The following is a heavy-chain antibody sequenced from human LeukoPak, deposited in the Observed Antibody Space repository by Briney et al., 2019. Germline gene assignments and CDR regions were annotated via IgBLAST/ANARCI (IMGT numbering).Heavy chain of an antibody. CDR3: TTAGISGTRWYYNGMDV. CDR2: IRSKIDGGTI. V-gene: IGHV3-15*01. CDR1: GFSFNNAY. D-gene: IGHD1-20*01. Sequence: PGGSLRLSCGASGFSFNNAYMSWVRQAPGKGPEWVGLIRSKIDGGTIEYAAPVKDRFVISRDDSKNTVYLQMTSLKIEDTAVYYCTTAGISGTRWYYNGMDVWGQGTTVTVSS. J-gene: IGHJ6*02.